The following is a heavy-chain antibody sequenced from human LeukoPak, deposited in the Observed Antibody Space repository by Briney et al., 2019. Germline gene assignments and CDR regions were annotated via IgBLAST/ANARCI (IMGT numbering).Heavy chain of an antibody. Sequence: PGGSLRLSCAASGFTFSSYEMNWVRQAPGKGLEWVSYISSSGSTIYYADSVKGRFTISRDNAKNSLYLQMNSLRAEDTAVYYCARASGSGWYGEDCWGQGTLVTVSS. CDR1: GFTFSSYE. J-gene: IGHJ4*02. V-gene: IGHV3-48*03. D-gene: IGHD6-19*01. CDR3: ARASGSGWYGEDC. CDR2: ISSSGSTI.